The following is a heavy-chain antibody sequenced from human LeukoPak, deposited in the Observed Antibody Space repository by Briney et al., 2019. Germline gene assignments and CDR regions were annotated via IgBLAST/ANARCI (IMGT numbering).Heavy chain of an antibody. V-gene: IGHV1-2*02. CDR2: IKPNSGGT. Sequence: ASVKDSCKASGYTFTGYYMHWVRQAPGQGLEWMGWIKPNSGGTNYAQKFQGRVTMTRGTSISTAYMELSRLRSDDTAVYYCARARWSIVVVTASYYFDYWGQGTLVTVSS. D-gene: IGHD2-21*02. J-gene: IGHJ4*02. CDR1: GYTFTGYY. CDR3: ARARWSIVVVTASYYFDY.